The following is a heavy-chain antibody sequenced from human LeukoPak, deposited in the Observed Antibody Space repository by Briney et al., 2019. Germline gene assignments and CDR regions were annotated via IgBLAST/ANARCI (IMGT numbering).Heavy chain of an antibody. CDR1: GGSISSSSYY. Sequence: SETLSLTCTVSGGSISSSSYYWGWIRQPPGKGLEWIGSIYYSGSTYYNPSLKSRVTISVDTSKNQFSLKLSSVTAADTAVYYCASWAPLSYMDVWGKGTTVTVSS. CDR3: ASWAPLSYMDV. V-gene: IGHV4-39*07. J-gene: IGHJ6*03. D-gene: IGHD7-27*01. CDR2: IYYSGST.